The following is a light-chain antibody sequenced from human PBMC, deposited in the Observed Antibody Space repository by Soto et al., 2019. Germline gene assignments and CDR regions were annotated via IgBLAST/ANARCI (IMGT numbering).Light chain of an antibody. CDR2: DAS. V-gene: IGKV1-33*01. CDR1: QDISNY. CDR3: QQYDNLPRT. Sequence: DIPMTQSPSSLSASVGDRVTITCQASQDISNYLNWYQQKPGKAPKLLIYDASNLETGVPSRLSGSGSGTDFTFTISSLQPEDIATYYCQQYDNLPRTFGPETKVDIK. J-gene: IGKJ3*01.